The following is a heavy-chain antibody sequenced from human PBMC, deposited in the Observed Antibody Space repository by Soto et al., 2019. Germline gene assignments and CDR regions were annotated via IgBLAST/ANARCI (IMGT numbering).Heavy chain of an antibody. CDR1: GGTFSSYA. D-gene: IGHD2-2*01. V-gene: IGHV1-69*01. CDR3: ARSQGSSTSLEIYYYYYYGMDV. J-gene: IGHJ6*02. CDR2: IIPVSATT. Sequence: QVQLVQSGAEVKKPGSSVKVSCTASGGTFSSYAISWVRQAPGQGLEWMGGIIPVSATTNYAQKFQGRVTITADESKSTAYMELSSLRSEDTAVEYCARSQGSSTSLEIYYYYYYGMDVWGHGTTVTVSS.